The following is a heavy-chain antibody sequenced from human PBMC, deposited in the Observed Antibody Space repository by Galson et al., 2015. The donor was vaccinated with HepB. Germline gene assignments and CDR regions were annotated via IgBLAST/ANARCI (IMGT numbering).Heavy chain of an antibody. CDR3: ARATLRWFDH. Sequence: SLRLSCAASGLTFSDYYMSWIRQAPGKGLEWISYISSSGSTKSYADSVKGRFTISSDNAKNSLYLQMNSLRAEDTAVYYCARATLRWFDHWGQGTLVTVSS. V-gene: IGHV3-11*01. D-gene: IGHD2/OR15-2a*01. CDR2: ISSSGSTK. J-gene: IGHJ5*02. CDR1: GLTFSDYY.